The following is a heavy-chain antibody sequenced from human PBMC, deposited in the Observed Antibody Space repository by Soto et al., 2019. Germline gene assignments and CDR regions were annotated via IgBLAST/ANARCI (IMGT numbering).Heavy chain of an antibody. Sequence: QVQLQESGPGLVKPSETLSLTCAVPGVSVSSRNWWSWVRQPPGKGLDWIGQISQSGTGNYNPSRKSRVTITVDKSKTQFSMILRSVAAADTAVYFCARQGGRFFAHWGQGILVPVPS. CDR3: ARQGGRFFAH. D-gene: IGHD2-15*01. V-gene: IGHV4-4*02. CDR2: ISQSGTG. J-gene: IGHJ4*02. CDR1: GVSVSSRNW.